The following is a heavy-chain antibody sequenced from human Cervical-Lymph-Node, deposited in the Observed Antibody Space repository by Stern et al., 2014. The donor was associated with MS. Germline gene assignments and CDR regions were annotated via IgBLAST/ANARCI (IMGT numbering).Heavy chain of an antibody. CDR1: GDSISSGGYY. CDR2: IYTTGST. CDR3: ARDRQWLIDY. Sequence: VQLVESGPGLVKPSQTLSLTCSVSGDSISSGGYYWNWIRQPAGKGLEWIGRIYTTGSTNLHPSPDSRVTMSVGTPKNQFPLQLSSVTAADTAVYYCARDRQWLIDYWGQGTLVTVSS. D-gene: IGHD6-19*01. J-gene: IGHJ4*02. V-gene: IGHV4-61*02.